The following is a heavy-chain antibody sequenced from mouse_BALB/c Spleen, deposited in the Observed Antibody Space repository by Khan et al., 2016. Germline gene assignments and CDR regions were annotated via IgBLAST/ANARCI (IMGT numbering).Heavy chain of an antibody. V-gene: IGHV4-1*02. J-gene: IGHJ2*01. CDR1: GFDFSTYW. CDR2: INPHSSTI. CDR3: ARNWDVGFDY. Sequence: EVKLLESGGGLVQPGGSLKLSCAASGFDFSTYWMSWVRRAPGKGLEWIGEINPHSSTINYTPSLKDKFIISRANAKNPLYLQMSKVRSEDTALYYCARNWDVGFDYWGQGTTLTVSS. D-gene: IGHD4-1*01.